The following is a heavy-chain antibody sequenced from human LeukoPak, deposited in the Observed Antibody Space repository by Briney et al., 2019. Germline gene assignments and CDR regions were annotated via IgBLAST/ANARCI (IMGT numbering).Heavy chain of an antibody. CDR3: ARGKKPLLWFGELFDSVHVPVNYMDV. CDR2: IYTNGST. D-gene: IGHD3-10*01. V-gene: IGHV4-61*02. CDR1: GGSISRRSYY. Sequence: SETLSLTCTVSGGSISRRSYYWNWIRQPAGKGLEWIGRIYTNGSTNYNPSLKSRVTISVDTSKNQFSLKLSSVTAADTAVYYCARGKKPLLWFGELFDSVHVPVNYMDVWGKGTTVTISS. J-gene: IGHJ6*03.